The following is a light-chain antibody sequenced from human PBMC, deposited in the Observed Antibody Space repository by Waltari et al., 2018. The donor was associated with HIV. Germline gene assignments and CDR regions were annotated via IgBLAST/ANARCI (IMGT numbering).Light chain of an antibody. CDR1: SSDVGGYNY. Sequence: QSALTQPASVSGSPGQSITISCTGTSSDVGGYNYVSWYQQHPGKAPQLMIYDVSKRRSGVSNRVSGSKSGNTASLTISGLQAEDEADYYCSSYTSSSLRVFGGGTKLTVL. CDR3: SSYTSSSLRV. V-gene: IGLV2-14*01. CDR2: DVS. J-gene: IGLJ2*01.